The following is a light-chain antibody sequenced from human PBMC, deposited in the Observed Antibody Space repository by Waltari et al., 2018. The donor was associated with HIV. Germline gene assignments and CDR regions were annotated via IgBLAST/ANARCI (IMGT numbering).Light chain of an antibody. J-gene: IGLJ2*01. CDR1: SSNVGRTY. V-gene: IGLV1-47*01. Sequence: QSVLTQPPSVSGTPGQRVTLSCSGSSSNVGRTYVYWYQQLPGPAPKPLIYRDNQRPSGVPDRFSGSKSGTSASLAISGLRSEDEADYHCAAWDDSLSALVFGGGTKLAVL. CDR3: AAWDDSLSALV. CDR2: RDN.